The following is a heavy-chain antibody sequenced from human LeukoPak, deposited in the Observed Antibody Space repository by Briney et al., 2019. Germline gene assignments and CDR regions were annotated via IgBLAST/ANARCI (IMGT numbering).Heavy chain of an antibody. CDR3: ARDHCTTYGCYEFHYYGMDV. Sequence: ASVKVSCKASGYTFIGHYLHWVRQAPGHGREWMGWINPNSGDTEYAQKFQGRVTMTGDTSISTAYIELSRLTSDDTAIYYCARDHCTTYGCYEFHYYGMDVWGQGTTVTVSS. V-gene: IGHV1-2*02. CDR2: INPNSGDT. D-gene: IGHD2-2*01. J-gene: IGHJ6*02. CDR1: GYTFIGHY.